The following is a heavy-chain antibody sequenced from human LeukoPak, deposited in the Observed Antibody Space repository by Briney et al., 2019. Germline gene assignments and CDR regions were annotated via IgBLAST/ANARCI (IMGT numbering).Heavy chain of an antibody. D-gene: IGHD2-15*01. Sequence: SETLSLTCAVYGGSFSGYYWSWIRQPPGKGLEWIGEINHSGSTNYNPSPKSRVTISVDTSKNQFSLKLSSVTAADTAVYYCARGRCSGGSCYSGRYFDYWGQGTLVTVSS. CDR3: ARGRCSGGSCYSGRYFDY. J-gene: IGHJ4*02. CDR1: GGSFSGYY. V-gene: IGHV4-34*01. CDR2: INHSGST.